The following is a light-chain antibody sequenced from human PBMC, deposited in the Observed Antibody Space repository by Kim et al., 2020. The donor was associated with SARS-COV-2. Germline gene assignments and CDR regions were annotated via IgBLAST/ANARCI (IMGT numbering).Light chain of an antibody. CDR3: QEYYTYPLA. V-gene: IGKV1-8*01. Sequence: AIRVTHSPPSLSASVGDRVTITCRASQDISNWLAWYQQKPGKAPKLLIYETSTLQSGVPSRFSGSGSGTDFTLTIGRLQSEDFATYYCQEYYTYPLAFGGGTKVDIK. CDR2: ETS. CDR1: QDISNW. J-gene: IGKJ4*01.